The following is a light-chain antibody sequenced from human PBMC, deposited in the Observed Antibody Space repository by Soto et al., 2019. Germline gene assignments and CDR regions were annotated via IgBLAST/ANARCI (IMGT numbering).Light chain of an antibody. J-gene: IGLJ3*02. CDR1: SSNIGNNY. CDR2: ETN. V-gene: IGLV1-51*02. Sequence: QSVLTQPPSVSAAPGQTVTISCSGRSSNIGNNYVSWYQQLPGTAPKLLIYETNKRPSGIPDRFSGSKSATSATLGITGLQTGDEADYYCGAWDDSLSAGVFGGGTKVTVL. CDR3: GAWDDSLSAGV.